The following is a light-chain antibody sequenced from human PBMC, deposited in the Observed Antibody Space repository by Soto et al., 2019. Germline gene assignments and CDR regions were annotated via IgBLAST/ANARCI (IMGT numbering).Light chain of an antibody. Sequence: QSALTQPRSVSGSPGQSVTISCTGTSSDVGGYNYVSWYQQHPGKAPKLMIHDVSKRPSGVPDRFSGSKSGNTASLTISGLQAEDEADYYCCSYAGSYTRVFGGGTQLTVL. CDR1: SSDVGGYNY. CDR3: CSYAGSYTRV. V-gene: IGLV2-11*01. J-gene: IGLJ7*01. CDR2: DVS.